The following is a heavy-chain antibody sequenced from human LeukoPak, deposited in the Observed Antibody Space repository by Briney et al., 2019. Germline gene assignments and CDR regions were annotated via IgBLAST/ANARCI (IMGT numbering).Heavy chain of an antibody. D-gene: IGHD3-16*02. CDR1: GFSFNDYA. J-gene: IGHJ4*02. V-gene: IGHV3-30-3*01. CDR3: ARDPIVAAPDYFDY. CDR2: IAHDLTHI. Sequence: GGSLRLSCAASGFSFNDYAMHWVRQVPGKGLQWVAVIAHDLTHIYHAASVQGRFTISRDNFKNTLYLQMHSLRSDDTAVYYCARDPIVAAPDYFDYWGQGTVVTVSS.